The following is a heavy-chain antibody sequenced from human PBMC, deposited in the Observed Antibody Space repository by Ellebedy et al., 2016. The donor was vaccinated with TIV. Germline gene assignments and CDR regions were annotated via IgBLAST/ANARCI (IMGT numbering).Heavy chain of an antibody. CDR3: VRAADGYNFPFDS. CDR2: INSDGCST. Sequence: GESLKISCAASGFTLSSSWMHWVRQAPGKGLVWVSRINSDGCSTAYADSVRGRFTISRDNAKNTLYLQMNSLRAEDTAVYRCVRAADGYNFPFDSWGQGTLVTASS. V-gene: IGHV3-74*01. J-gene: IGHJ4*02. D-gene: IGHD5-24*01. CDR1: GFTLSSSW.